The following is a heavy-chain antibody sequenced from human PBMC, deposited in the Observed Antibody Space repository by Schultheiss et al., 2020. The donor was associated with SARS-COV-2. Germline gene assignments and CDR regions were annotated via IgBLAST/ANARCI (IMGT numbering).Heavy chain of an antibody. CDR1: GDSISINNW. Sequence: SETLSLTCAVSGDSISINNWWSWVRQPPGKGLEWIGEIYHSGITNYNPSLKSRVTISVDKSKNQFSLRLNSVTAADTAVDDGARGEVAATTRYNWFDPWGQGTLVTVSS. CDR3: ARGEVAATTRYNWFDP. V-gene: IGHV4-4*02. D-gene: IGHD2-15*01. J-gene: IGHJ5*02. CDR2: IYHSGIT.